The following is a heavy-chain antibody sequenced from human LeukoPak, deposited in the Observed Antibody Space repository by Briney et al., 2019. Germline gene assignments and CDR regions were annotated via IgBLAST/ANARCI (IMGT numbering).Heavy chain of an antibody. D-gene: IGHD5-12*01. CDR2: INPNSGGT. V-gene: IGHV1-2*02. J-gene: IGHJ4*02. CDR1: GYTFTGYY. CDR3: AAALGIVATGGDY. Sequence: ASVKVSCKAFGYTFTGYYMHWVRQAPGQGLEWMGWINPNSGGTNYAQKFQGRVTMTRDTSISTAYMELSRLRSDDTAVYYCAAALGIVATGGDYWGQGTLVTVSS.